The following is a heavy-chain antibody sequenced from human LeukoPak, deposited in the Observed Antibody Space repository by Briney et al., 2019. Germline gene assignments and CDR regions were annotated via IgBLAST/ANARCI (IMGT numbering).Heavy chain of an antibody. CDR2: ICTGGST. CDR3: AREVKAYDSSGYYFFDY. J-gene: IGHJ4*02. Sequence: SQTLSLTCTVSGGSISSGSYYWSWIRQPAGKGLEWIGRICTGGSTNYNPSLKSRVTISVDTSKNQFSLKLSSVTAADTAVYYCAREVKAYDSSGYYFFDYWGQGTLVTVSS. CDR1: GGSISSGSYY. D-gene: IGHD3-22*01. V-gene: IGHV4-61*02.